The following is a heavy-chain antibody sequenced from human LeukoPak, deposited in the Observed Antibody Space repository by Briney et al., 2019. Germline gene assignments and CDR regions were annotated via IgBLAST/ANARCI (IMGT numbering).Heavy chain of an antibody. CDR1: GFTFSSYA. J-gene: IGHJ6*02. Sequence: GGSLRLSCAASGFTFSSYAMSWVRQAPGKGLEWVSSIGGSGGRTFYTDSVKGRFTISRDNAKNSLYLQMNSLRAEDTAVYYCARLDSSSWLDYYYYGMDVWGQGTTVTVSS. D-gene: IGHD6-13*01. CDR2: IGGSGGRT. V-gene: IGHV3-23*01. CDR3: ARLDSSSWLDYYYYGMDV.